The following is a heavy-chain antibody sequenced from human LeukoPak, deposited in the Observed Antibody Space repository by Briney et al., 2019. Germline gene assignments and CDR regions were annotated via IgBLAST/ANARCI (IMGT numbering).Heavy chain of an antibody. J-gene: IGHJ4*02. Sequence: GESLKISCKGSGETFTNYWIVGVRQMPGEGLEYMGIIYPDDSDTRYSPSFQGRVTISADKSISTAYLQWSSLKASDTAMYYCATLGLRYSFAYWGQGIPVTVSS. CDR3: ATLGLRYSFAY. CDR2: IYPDDSDT. D-gene: IGHD3-9*01. V-gene: IGHV5-51*01. CDR1: GETFTNYW.